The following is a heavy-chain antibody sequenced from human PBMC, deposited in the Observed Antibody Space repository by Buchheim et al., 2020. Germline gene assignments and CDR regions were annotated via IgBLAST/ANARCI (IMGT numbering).Heavy chain of an antibody. CDR3: VRAKWEVLPDFDF. J-gene: IGHJ4*02. D-gene: IGHD1-26*01. V-gene: IGHV1-46*03. CDR1: GYTFTNYF. CDR2: INPSGGTT. Sequence: QVQLVQSGAEVRRPGASVKVSCKASGYTFTNYFMHWVRQAPGQGLEWMAIINPSGGTTTYAREFQGRVAVTMDTSTSTVYMDLSSLKYEDTAAYYCVRAKWEVLPDFDFWGQGTL.